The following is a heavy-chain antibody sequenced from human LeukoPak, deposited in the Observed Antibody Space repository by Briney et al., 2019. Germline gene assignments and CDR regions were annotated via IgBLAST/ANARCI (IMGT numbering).Heavy chain of an antibody. Sequence: SETLSLTCTLSGDSISSSSYYWRWIRQPPGKGLQWFGSIYYSGSTYYNPSLKSRVTISVDTSKNQFSLKLSSVTAADTAVYYCARVGYSYGYGWFDPWGQGTLVTVSS. V-gene: IGHV4-39*07. CDR3: ARVGYSYGYGWFDP. CDR1: GDSISSSSYY. CDR2: IYYSGST. D-gene: IGHD5-18*01. J-gene: IGHJ5*02.